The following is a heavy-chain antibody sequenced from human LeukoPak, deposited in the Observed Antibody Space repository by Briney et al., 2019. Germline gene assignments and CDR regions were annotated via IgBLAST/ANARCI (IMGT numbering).Heavy chain of an antibody. J-gene: IGHJ4*02. V-gene: IGHV1-2*02. CDR3: ASWGWIFGVVIIAFDY. D-gene: IGHD3-3*01. Sequence: ASVKVSCKASGYTFTGYYMHWVRQAPGQGLEWMGWINPNSGGTSYAQKFQGRVTMTRDTSISTAYMELSRLRSDDTAVYYCASWGWIFGVVIIAFDYWGQGTLVTVSS. CDR2: INPNSGGT. CDR1: GYTFTGYY.